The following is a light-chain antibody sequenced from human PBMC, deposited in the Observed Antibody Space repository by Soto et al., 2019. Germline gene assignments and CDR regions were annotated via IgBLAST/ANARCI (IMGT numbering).Light chain of an antibody. CDR2: DAS. J-gene: IGKJ3*01. Sequence: DIQLTQSPSSLSASVGDRVTITCQASQDISNHLNWYQQKPGKAPNLLIYDASDVEIGVPSRFSGGGSGTFFSCTIKSLQPEDIATYYCQKHDGVPLFGPGTKVEIK. CDR3: QKHDGVPL. CDR1: QDISNH. V-gene: IGKV1-33*01.